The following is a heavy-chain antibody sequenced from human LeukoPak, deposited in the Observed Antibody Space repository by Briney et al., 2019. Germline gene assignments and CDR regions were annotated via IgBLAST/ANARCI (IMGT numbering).Heavy chain of an antibody. J-gene: IGHJ4*02. Sequence: GGSLRLSYAASEFTFSSYNMNWVRQAPGKGLEWVSSISSSGSYIYYADSVKGRFTISRDNAKNSLYLQMNSMRAEDAAVYYCAREIFWSGYYSNLHFDYWGQGTLVTVSS. CDR1: EFTFSSYN. CDR2: ISSSGSYI. CDR3: AREIFWSGYYSNLHFDY. D-gene: IGHD3-3*01. V-gene: IGHV3-21*01.